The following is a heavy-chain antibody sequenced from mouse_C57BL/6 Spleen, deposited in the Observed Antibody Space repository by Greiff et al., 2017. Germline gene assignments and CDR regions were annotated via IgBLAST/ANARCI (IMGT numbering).Heavy chain of an antibody. CDR3: ARRTDYYGSSRGYFDV. Sequence: VQLQQPGAELVKPGASVKLSCKASGYTFTSYWMHWVKQRPGQGLEWIGMIHPNSGSTNYNEKFKSKATLTVDKSSSTAYMQLSSLTSEDSAVYYCARRTDYYGSSRGYFDVWGTGTTVTVSS. CDR1: GYTFTSYW. D-gene: IGHD1-1*01. V-gene: IGHV1-64*01. J-gene: IGHJ1*03. CDR2: IHPNSGST.